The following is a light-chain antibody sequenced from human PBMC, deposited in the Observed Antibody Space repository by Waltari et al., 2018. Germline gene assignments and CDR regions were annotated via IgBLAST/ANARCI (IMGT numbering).Light chain of an antibody. Sequence: EIVMTQSPATLSVSPGESATLSSRASQSVSSNLAWYQQKPGQAPRLLIYGASARATGVPARFSGSGSGTEFTLTISSPQSEDFAVYYCQQYNNWPRTFGQGTKVEIK. CDR2: GAS. CDR1: QSVSSN. CDR3: QQYNNWPRT. V-gene: IGKV3-15*01. J-gene: IGKJ1*01.